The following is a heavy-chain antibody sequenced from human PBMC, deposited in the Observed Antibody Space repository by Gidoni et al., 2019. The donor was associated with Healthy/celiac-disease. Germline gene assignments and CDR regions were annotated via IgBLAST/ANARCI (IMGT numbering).Heavy chain of an antibody. D-gene: IGHD3-3*01. CDR2: ISGSGGRT. V-gene: IGHV3-23*01. Sequence: CPASGFTFSSYAMSWVRQAPGKGLEWVSAISGSGGRTYYADSVKGRFTISRDNSKNTLYLQMNSMRAEDTAVYYCAKGRFLEWLANWFDPWGQGTLVTVSS. CDR3: AKGRFLEWLANWFDP. CDR1: GFTFSSYA. J-gene: IGHJ5*02.